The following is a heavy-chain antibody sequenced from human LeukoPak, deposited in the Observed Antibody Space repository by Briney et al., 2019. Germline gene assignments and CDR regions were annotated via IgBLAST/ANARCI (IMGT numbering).Heavy chain of an antibody. CDR2: IYYSGST. Sequence: SETLSLTCAVYGGSFSGYYWSWIRQPPGKGLEWIGYIYYSGSTNYNPSLKSRVTISVDTSKNQFSLKLSSVTAADTAVYYCASHTYYYDSSGPLDAFDIWGQGTMVTVSS. CDR3: ASHTYYYDSSGPLDAFDI. D-gene: IGHD3-22*01. CDR1: GGSFSGYY. J-gene: IGHJ3*02. V-gene: IGHV4-59*08.